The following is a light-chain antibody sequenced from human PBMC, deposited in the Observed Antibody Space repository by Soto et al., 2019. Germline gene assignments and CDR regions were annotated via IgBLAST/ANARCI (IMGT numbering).Light chain of an antibody. CDR1: QSVGSSY. CDR2: GAS. Sequence: EIVLTQSPGTLSLSPGERATLSCRASQSVGSSYLAWYQQKPGQAPRLLISGASSRATGIPDRFSGSGSGRDFTLSISRLEPEDFAVYYCQQYGSSPRTFGQGTKVEIK. CDR3: QQYGSSPRT. V-gene: IGKV3-20*01. J-gene: IGKJ1*01.